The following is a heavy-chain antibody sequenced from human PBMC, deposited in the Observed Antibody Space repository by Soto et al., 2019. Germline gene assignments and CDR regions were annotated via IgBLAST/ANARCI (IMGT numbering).Heavy chain of an antibody. V-gene: IGHV4-61*01. D-gene: IGHD1-26*01. Sequence: QVQLQESGPGLVKPSETLSLTCTVSGASVSSGNYYWSWIRQPPGKGLECIGYISYSGSTNYNLSLKSRVTISIDTSKNQFSLKLSSVTAADTAVYYCARGSGSYYAYWGQGTLVTVSS. J-gene: IGHJ4*02. CDR3: ARGSGSYYAY. CDR2: ISYSGST. CDR1: GASVSSGNYY.